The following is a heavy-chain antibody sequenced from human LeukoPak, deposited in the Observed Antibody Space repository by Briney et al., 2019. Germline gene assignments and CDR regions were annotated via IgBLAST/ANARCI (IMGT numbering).Heavy chain of an antibody. D-gene: IGHD2-15*01. CDR2: ISVYNGHT. CDR1: GYTFTSYG. J-gene: IGHJ5*02. CDR3: ARFCSGGGCYHNWFDP. Sequence: ASVKVSCKASGYTFTSYGISWVRQAPGQRLEWMGWISVYNGHTTYAQKFQDRVTMTTDTSTNTAYMELRSLGSDDTAVYYCARFCSGGGCYHNWFDPWGQGTLVSVSS. V-gene: IGHV1-18*01.